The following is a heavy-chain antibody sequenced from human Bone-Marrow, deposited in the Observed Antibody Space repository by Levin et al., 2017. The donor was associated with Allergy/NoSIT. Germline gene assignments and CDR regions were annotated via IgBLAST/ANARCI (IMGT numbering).Heavy chain of an antibody. J-gene: IGHJ4*02. CDR3: AKDRYTSSWYYFEH. D-gene: IGHD6-13*01. Sequence: AGGSLRLSCAASGFTFINYAMSWVRHTPGKGLEWVAGISATSGNTDYADSVKGRFTISRDNSKNTLYLQMNSLRAEDTAVYYCAKDRYTSSWYYFEHWGQGTLVTVSS. CDR1: GFTFINYA. CDR2: ISATSGNT. V-gene: IGHV3-23*01.